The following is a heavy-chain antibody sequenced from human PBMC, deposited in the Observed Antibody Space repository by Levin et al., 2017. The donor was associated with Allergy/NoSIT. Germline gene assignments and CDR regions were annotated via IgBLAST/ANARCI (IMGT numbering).Heavy chain of an antibody. D-gene: IGHD2-21*01. CDR1: GGSISSSNHY. J-gene: IGHJ6*02. CDR2: IYYSGST. V-gene: IGHV4-39*01. CDR3: AKSLGGDSTYYYYYGMDV. Sequence: SQTLSLTCTVSGGSISSSNHYWDWIRQPPGKGLEWIGNIYYSGSTYCNPSLKSRVTISVDTSKNQFSLKLSSGSAADTAVYYCAKSLGGDSTYYYYYGMDVWGQGTTVTVSS.